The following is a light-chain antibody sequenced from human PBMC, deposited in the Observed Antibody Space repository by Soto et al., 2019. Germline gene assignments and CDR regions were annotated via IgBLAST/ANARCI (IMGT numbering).Light chain of an antibody. CDR2: YDS. CDR3: QVWDSSRGV. J-gene: IGLJ2*01. CDR1: NIGSKS. V-gene: IGLV3-21*04. Sequence: SYELTQPPSVSVAPGKTARITCGGNNIGSKSVHWYQQKPGQAPVLVIYYDSDRPSGIPERFSGSNSGNTATLTISRVEAGDEADYYCQVWDSSRGVFGGRTKVTVL.